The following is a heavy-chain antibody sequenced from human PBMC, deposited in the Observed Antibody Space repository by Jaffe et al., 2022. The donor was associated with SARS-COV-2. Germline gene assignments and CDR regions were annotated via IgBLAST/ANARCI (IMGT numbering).Heavy chain of an antibody. J-gene: IGHJ4*02. CDR3: VRDRLGAAGATGGFDY. D-gene: IGHD6-13*01. CDR1: GFTFSNYA. V-gene: IGHV3-30*04. Sequence: QVHLVESGGGVVQPGRSLRLSCAASGFTFSNYAMHWVRQGPGKGLEWVASISYDGSQKYYADSVKGRFSISRDNSKSTLYLQMNSLRSEDTGMSYCVRDRLGAAGATGGFDYWGQGTLVTVSS. CDR2: ISYDGSQK.